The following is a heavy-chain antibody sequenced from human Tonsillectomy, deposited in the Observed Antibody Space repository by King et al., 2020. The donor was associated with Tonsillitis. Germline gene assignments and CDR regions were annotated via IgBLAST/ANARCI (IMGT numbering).Heavy chain of an antibody. CDR1: GGSISSGDYC. CDR2: IFYSGST. CDR3: ARDVFIVGARDAFDI. J-gene: IGHJ3*02. D-gene: IGHD1-26*01. Sequence: LQLQESGPGLVKPSQTLSLTCTVSGGSISSGDYCWSWIRQPPGKGLEWIGYIFYSGSTYYNPSLKSRVTISVDTSKNQFSLKLSSVTAADTAVYYCARDVFIVGARDAFDIWVQGTMVTVSS. V-gene: IGHV4-30-4*01.